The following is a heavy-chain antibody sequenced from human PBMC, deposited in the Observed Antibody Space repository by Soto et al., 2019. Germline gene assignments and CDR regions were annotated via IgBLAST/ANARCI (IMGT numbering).Heavy chain of an antibody. CDR2: IYYSGST. V-gene: IGHV4-39*01. D-gene: IGHD3-9*01. J-gene: IGHJ5*02. CDR1: GGSISSSSYY. Sequence: ETLSLTCTVSGGSISSSSYYWGWIRQPPGKGLEWIGSIYYSGSTYYNPSLKSRVTISVDTSKNQFSLKLSSVTAADTAVYYCAGSSAYYDILTGYSPNWFAPWGQGTLVTVSS. CDR3: AGSSAYYDILTGYSPNWFAP.